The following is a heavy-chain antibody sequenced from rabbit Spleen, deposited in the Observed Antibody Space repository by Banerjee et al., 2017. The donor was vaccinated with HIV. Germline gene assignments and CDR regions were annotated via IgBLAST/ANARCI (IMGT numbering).Heavy chain of an antibody. V-gene: IGHV1S45*01. CDR1: GFSFTASDF. Sequence: QEQVVESGGGLVKPGASLTPTCTAAGFSFTASDFIYWVRQAPGKGLEWIACVYAGSSGNAYYASWAKGRFAISKTSSTTMTLQMTDLTAADTAAYFYARNNVGAPGYGHAIDLWGPGTLVTVS. CDR2: VYAGSSGNA. D-gene: IGHD6-1*01. J-gene: IGHJ4*01. CDR3: ARNNVGAPGYGHAIDL.